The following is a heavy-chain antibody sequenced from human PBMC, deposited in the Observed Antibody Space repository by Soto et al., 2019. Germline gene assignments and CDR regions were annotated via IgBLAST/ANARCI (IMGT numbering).Heavy chain of an antibody. J-gene: IGHJ4*02. Sequence: EVQLVESGGGLVQSGRSLRLSCAASGFTFDDYAMHRVRQAPGKGLEWVSSISWNSGSIAYADSVKGRFTISRDNAKNSLFLQMSSLRPEDTALYYCAKALDYDSSGYYYFDYWGQGTLVTVSS. CDR2: ISWNSGSI. CDR1: GFTFDDYA. V-gene: IGHV3-9*01. D-gene: IGHD3-22*01. CDR3: AKALDYDSSGYYYFDY.